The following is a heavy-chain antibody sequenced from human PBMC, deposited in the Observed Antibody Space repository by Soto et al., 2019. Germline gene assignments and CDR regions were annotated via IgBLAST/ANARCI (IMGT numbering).Heavy chain of an antibody. CDR1: GGSISSGGYY. J-gene: IGHJ4*02. D-gene: IGHD4-17*01. Sequence: SETLSLTCTVSGGSISSGGYYWSWIRQHPGKGLEWIGYIYYSGSTYYNPSLKSRVTISVDTSKNQFSLKLSSVTAADTAVYYCARAPGAYGDYGDYWGQGTLVTVSS. V-gene: IGHV4-31*03. CDR3: ARAPGAYGDYGDY. CDR2: IYYSGST.